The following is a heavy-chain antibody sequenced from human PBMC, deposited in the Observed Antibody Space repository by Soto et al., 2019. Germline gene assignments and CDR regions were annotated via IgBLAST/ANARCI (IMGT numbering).Heavy chain of an antibody. CDR3: ARVLPYYFDY. V-gene: IGHV3-7*01. Sequence: GGSLRLSCEGSGFTFSGYWMSWVRQAPGKGLEWVATIKQDGSDKNCVDSVRGRFTISRDNAKNSLYLQMNSLRAEDTAVYYCARVLPYYFDYWGQGTVVTVSS. J-gene: IGHJ4*02. CDR2: IKQDGSDK. CDR1: GFTFSGYW.